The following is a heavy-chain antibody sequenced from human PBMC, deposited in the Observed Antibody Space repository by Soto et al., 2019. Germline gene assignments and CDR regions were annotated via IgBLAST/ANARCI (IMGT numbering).Heavy chain of an antibody. Sequence: GGSLRLSCAASGFTFSSYAMSWVRQAPGKGLEWVSAISGSGGSTYYADSVKGRFTISRDNSKNTLYLQMNSLRAEDTAVYYCAKGKKRGYSYGGYYYYYYGMDVWGQGTTVTVSS. CDR1: GFTFSSYA. CDR2: ISGSGGST. J-gene: IGHJ6*02. V-gene: IGHV3-23*01. CDR3: AKGKKRGYSYGGYYYYYYGMDV. D-gene: IGHD5-18*01.